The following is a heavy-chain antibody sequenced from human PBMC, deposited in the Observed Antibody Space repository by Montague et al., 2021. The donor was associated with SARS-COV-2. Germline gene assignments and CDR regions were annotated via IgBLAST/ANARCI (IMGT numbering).Heavy chain of an antibody. J-gene: IGHJ3*02. Sequence: SETLSLTCAVYRGSFSGFFGTWIRQAPGKGLECIGEITDEGKTNYSPSLNARVALSGDKAKNQISLARRSVTASEPAVYYGARGRPVRGTLRHFEWLTSGAIDIWGQGTLVTV. CDR3: ARGRPVRGTLRHFEWLTSGAIDI. CDR2: ITDEGKT. CDR1: RGSFSGFF. V-gene: IGHV4-34*01. D-gene: IGHD3-16*01.